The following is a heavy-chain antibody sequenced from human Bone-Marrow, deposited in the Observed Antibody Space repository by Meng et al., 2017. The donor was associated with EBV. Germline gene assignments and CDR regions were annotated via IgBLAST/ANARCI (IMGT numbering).Heavy chain of an antibody. CDR1: GASISRVGYY. Sequence: SGPVLVKLSQTLSLTCTVSGASISRVGYYWGWIRQPPGKGLEWIGSIYYSGSTYYNPSLKSRVTISVDTSKNQFSLKLSSVTAADTAVYYCVIGGGGSYLHWIDAWGQGTLVTVSS. D-gene: IGHD1-26*01. V-gene: IGHV4-39*07. CDR3: VIGGGGSYLHWIDA. J-gene: IGHJ5*02. CDR2: IYYSGST.